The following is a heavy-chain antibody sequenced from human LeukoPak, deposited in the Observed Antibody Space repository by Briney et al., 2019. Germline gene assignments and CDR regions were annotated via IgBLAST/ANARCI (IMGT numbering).Heavy chain of an antibody. V-gene: IGHV3-11*01. CDR2: ISGSGSDI. CDR3: AKVRWDNSGWYYLDD. Sequence: PGGSLRLSCVVSGFSFSNSYMTWIRQTPGKGLESLAYISGSGSDIYYADSVKGRFTISRDNAKNSLYLQLNSLRPEDTALYYCAKVRWDNSGWYYLDDWGQGTLVTVSS. J-gene: IGHJ4*02. CDR1: GFSFSNSY. D-gene: IGHD6-19*01.